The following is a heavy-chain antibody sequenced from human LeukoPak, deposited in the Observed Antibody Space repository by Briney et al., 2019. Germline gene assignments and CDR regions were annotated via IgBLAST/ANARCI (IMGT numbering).Heavy chain of an antibody. CDR1: GFTFSRFT. D-gene: IGHD5-12*01. CDR3: ARELRSGYANFDY. J-gene: IGHJ4*02. Sequence: PGGSLRLSCAASGFTFSRFTMYWVRQAPGKGLEWVALIWSDASSIYYADSVKGRFTISRDNSKNTLYLQMNSLRAEDTAVYYCARELRSGYANFDYWGQGTLVTVSS. V-gene: IGHV3-33*01. CDR2: IWSDASSI.